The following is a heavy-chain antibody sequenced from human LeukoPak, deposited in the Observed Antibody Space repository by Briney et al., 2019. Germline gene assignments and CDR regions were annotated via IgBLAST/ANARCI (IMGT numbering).Heavy chain of an antibody. CDR3: ARDEGFYGDYYYYYGMDV. D-gene: IGHD4-17*01. J-gene: IGHJ6*02. V-gene: IGHV3-33*01. Sequence: GGSLRLSCAASGFTFSSYGMHWVRQAPGKGLEWVAVIWYDGSNKYYADSVKGRFTISRDNSKNTLYLQMNSLRAEDTAVYYCARDEGFYGDYYYYYGMDVWGQGTTVTVSS. CDR1: GFTFSSYG. CDR2: IWYDGSNK.